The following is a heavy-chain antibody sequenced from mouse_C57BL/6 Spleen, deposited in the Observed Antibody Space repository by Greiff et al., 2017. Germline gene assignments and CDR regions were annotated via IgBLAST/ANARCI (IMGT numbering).Heavy chain of an antibody. CDR3: ARRDYSNYLYCFDY. D-gene: IGHD2-5*01. Sequence: VQLQQPGAELVKPGASVKMSCKASGYTFTSYWITWVKQRPGQGLEWIGDIYPGSGSTNYNEKFKSKDTLTVDTSSSTAYMQLSSLTSEDYAVYYCARRDYSNYLYCFDYWGQGTTLTVSS. J-gene: IGHJ2*01. CDR2: IYPGSGST. V-gene: IGHV1-55*01. CDR1: GYTFTSYW.